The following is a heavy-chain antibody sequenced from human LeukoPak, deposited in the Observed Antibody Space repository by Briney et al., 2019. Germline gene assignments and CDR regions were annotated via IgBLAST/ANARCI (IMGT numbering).Heavy chain of an antibody. CDR2: IKPDGSEE. CDR3: AKDSAFYYIDV. J-gene: IGHJ6*03. D-gene: IGHD3-10*01. V-gene: IGHV3-7*01. Sequence: GGSLRLSCAASGFSFSSYWMTWVRQAPGKGLEWVANIKPDGSEEYYVDSVKGRFSISRDNSKNTLYLQMNSLKGDDTAVYYCAKDSAFYYIDVWGKGTTVIISS. CDR1: GFSFSSYW.